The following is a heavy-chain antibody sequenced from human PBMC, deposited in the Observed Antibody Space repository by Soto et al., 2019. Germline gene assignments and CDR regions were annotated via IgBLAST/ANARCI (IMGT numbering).Heavy chain of an antibody. CDR1: GFTFSSYA. Sequence: EVQLLESGGGLVQPGGSLRLSCAASGFTFSSYAMSWVRQAPGKGLEWVSAISGSGGSTYYAESVKGRFTISRDNSKNTLYLQMNSLRAEDTALYYCAKAPPLMTTLTTTDNGFDPWGQGTLVTVSS. D-gene: IGHD4-17*01. V-gene: IGHV3-23*01. CDR3: AKAPPLMTTLTTTDNGFDP. CDR2: ISGSGGST. J-gene: IGHJ5*02.